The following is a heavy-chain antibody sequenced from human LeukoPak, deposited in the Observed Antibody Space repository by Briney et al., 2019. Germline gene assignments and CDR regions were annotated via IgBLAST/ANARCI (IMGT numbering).Heavy chain of an antibody. V-gene: IGHV4-30-4*08. CDR2: IYYSGST. CDR3: AREDPNPYYFDY. Sequence: PSETLSLTCTVSGGSISSGDYYWSWIRQPPGKGLEWIGYIYYSGSTYYNPSLKSRVTISVDTSKNQFSLKLSSVTAADAAVYYCAREDPNPYYFDYWGQGTLVTVSS. CDR1: GGSISSGDYY. J-gene: IGHJ4*02. D-gene: IGHD2-15*01.